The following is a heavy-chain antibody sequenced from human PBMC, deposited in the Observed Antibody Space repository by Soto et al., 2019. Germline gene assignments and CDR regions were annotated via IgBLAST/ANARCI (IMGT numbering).Heavy chain of an antibody. D-gene: IGHD4-17*01. CDR3: AKELGDTRDLALDS. J-gene: IGHJ4*02. V-gene: IGHV3-30*18. Sequence: QVQLVESGGGVVQPGRSLRLSCAASGFTFSSLGMHWVRQAPGKGLEWVAIVSSDGNSKYYADSVKGRFTISRDNSKNTLDLQLNSLRSEDTAVYYCAKELGDTRDLALDSWGQGTLVIVSS. CDR1: GFTFSSLG. CDR2: VSSDGNSK.